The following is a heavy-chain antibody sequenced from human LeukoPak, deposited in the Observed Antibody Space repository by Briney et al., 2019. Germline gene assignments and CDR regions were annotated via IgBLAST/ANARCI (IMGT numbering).Heavy chain of an antibody. V-gene: IGHV3-23*01. CDR3: ARGTAATPKAPFDY. CDR2: ISGSGGSI. D-gene: IGHD6-13*01. Sequence: GGSLRLSCAASGFTFCSYAMSWVRQAPGRGLEWVSSISGSGGSIYYEDSVKCRFTFSRDNSKNTLYVQMNSLRAEYTAVYYCARGTAATPKAPFDYWGQGTLVTVSS. CDR1: GFTFCSYA. J-gene: IGHJ4*02.